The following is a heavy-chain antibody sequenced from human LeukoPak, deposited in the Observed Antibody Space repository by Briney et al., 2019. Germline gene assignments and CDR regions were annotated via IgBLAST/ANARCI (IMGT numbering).Heavy chain of an antibody. CDR3: ARAGDYYGANSPLIYYFDY. CDR2: ISDYNGNT. V-gene: IGHV1-18*01. Sequence: GASVKVSCKASGYTFTSYGISWVRQAPGQGLEWMGWISDYNGNTNYAQKLQGRVTMTTDTSTSTAYMELRSLRSDDTAVYYCARAGDYYGANSPLIYYFDYWGQGTLVTVSS. J-gene: IGHJ4*02. CDR1: GYTFTSYG. D-gene: IGHD4-23*01.